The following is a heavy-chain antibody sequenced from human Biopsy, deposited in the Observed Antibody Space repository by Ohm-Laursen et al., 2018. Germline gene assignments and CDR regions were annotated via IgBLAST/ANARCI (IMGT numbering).Heavy chain of an antibody. J-gene: IGHJ4*02. CDR3: GNEVHGRDY. CDR2: INQAGTT. V-gene: IGHV4-34*08. Sequence: LSLTCVVFGKTFSDYQWSWIRQPPGKGLEWIGQINQAGTTNYNPSLKSRVSISADASKYEFSLRLTSVTAADTAVYLCGNEVHGRDYWGLGAQVAVSS. CDR1: GKTFSDYQ. D-gene: IGHD2-15*01.